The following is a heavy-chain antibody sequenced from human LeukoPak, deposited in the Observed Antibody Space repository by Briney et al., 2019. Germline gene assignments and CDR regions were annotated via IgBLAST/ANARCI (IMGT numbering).Heavy chain of an antibody. D-gene: IGHD5-18*01. CDR2: IYYSGST. V-gene: IGHV4-39*07. CDR3: ARAFSEAAMVTGAFDI. CDR1: GGSISSSSYY. Sequence: SETLSLTCTVSGGSISSSSYYWGWIRQPPGKGLEWIGSIYYSGSTYYNPSLKSRVTISVDTSKNQFSLKLSSVTAADTAVYYCARAFSEAAMVTGAFDIWGQGTMVTVSS. J-gene: IGHJ3*02.